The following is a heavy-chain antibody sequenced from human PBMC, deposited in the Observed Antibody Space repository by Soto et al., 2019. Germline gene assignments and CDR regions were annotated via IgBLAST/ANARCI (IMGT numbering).Heavy chain of an antibody. D-gene: IGHD2-15*01. CDR3: ARVLGYCSGGSCYSVVFDY. V-gene: IGHV4-30-4*01. Sequence: QVQLQESGPGLVKPSQTLSLTCTVSGGSISSGDYYWSWIRQPPGKGLEWIGYIYYSGSTYYNPSLKGRVTISVDTSKNQFSLKLSSVTAADTAVYYCARVLGYCSGGSCYSVVFDYWGQGTLVTVSS. J-gene: IGHJ4*02. CDR1: GGSISSGDYY. CDR2: IYYSGST.